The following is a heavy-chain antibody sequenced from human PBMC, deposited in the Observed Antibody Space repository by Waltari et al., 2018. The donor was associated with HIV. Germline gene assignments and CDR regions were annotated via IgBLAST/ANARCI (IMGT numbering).Heavy chain of an antibody. CDR1: GFTFSSYA. CDR3: AKDKGSGSYPPYFDY. D-gene: IGHD3-22*01. V-gene: IGHV3-23*01. J-gene: IGHJ4*02. CDR2: ISGSGGST. Sequence: EVQLLESGGGLVQPGGSLRLSCAASGFTFSSYAMSWVRQAPGKGLEWVAAISGSGGSTYYADSVKGRFTISRDNSKNTLYLQMNSLRAEDTAVYYCAKDKGSGSYPPYFDYWGQGTLVTVSS.